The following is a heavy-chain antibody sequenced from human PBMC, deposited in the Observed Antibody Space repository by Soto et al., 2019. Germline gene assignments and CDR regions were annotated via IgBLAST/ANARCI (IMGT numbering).Heavy chain of an antibody. V-gene: IGHV3-30-3*01. CDR2: ISYDGSNK. J-gene: IGHJ4*02. D-gene: IGHD2-2*01. CDR3: ARGDSTSPNN. Sequence: GGSLRLSCAASGFTFSSYAMHWVRQAPGKGLEWVAVISYDGSNKYYADSVKGRFTNSRDNSKNTLYLQMNSLRAEDTAVYYCARGDSTSPNNWGQGTLVTVSS. CDR1: GFTFSSYA.